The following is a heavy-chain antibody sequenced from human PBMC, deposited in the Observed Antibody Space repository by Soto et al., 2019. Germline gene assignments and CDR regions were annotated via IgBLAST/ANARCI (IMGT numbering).Heavy chain of an antibody. CDR3: ARDRKLVYCCDDSWQYEFPFLARHSYW. D-gene: IGHD2-15*01. Sequence: PGKGLEWVSYISSSSSYTNYADSVKGRFTISRDNAKNSLYLQMNSLRAEDTAVYYCARDRKLVYCCDDSWQYEFPFLARHSYW. V-gene: IGHV3-11*06. J-gene: IGHJ2*01. CDR2: ISSSSSYT.